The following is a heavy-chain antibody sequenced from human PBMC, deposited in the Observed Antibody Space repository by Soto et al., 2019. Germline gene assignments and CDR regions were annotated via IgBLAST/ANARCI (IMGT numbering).Heavy chain of an antibody. J-gene: IGHJ6*02. CDR3: ARGSGTATEYYYGMDV. D-gene: IGHD2-21*02. Sequence: VGSLRLSCAASGFTFSSYAMHWVRQAPGKGLEWVAVISYDGSNKYYADSVKGRFTISRDNSKNTLYLQMNSLRAEDTAVYYCARGSGTATEYYYGMDVWGQGTTVTVSS. CDR2: ISYDGSNK. CDR1: GFTFSSYA. V-gene: IGHV3-30-3*01.